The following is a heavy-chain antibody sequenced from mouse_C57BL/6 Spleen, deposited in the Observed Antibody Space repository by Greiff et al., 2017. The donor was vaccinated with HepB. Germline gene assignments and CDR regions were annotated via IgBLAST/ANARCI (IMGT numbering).Heavy chain of an antibody. Sequence: VQVVESGAELVRPGASVKLSCKASGYTFTDYYINWVKQRPGQGLEWIARIYPGSGNTYYNEKFKGKATLTAEKSSSTAYMQLSSLTSEDSAVYFCASHGSSYGYWGQGTTLTVSS. CDR3: ASHGSSYGY. CDR2: IYPGSGNT. D-gene: IGHD1-1*01. CDR1: GYTFTDYY. V-gene: IGHV1-76*01. J-gene: IGHJ2*01.